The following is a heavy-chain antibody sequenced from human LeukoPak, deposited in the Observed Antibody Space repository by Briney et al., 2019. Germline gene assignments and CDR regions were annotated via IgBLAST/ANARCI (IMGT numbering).Heavy chain of an antibody. CDR3: ARDRINMMVLGHDSGLDC. D-gene: IGHD3-22*01. Sequence: PGTSLRLSRVGSGLSLSDYGIQWVRQAPGKGLAWVAVVSYDGGHKYYADSAKGRFTISRDTSSDTVSLQMNSLRVEDTALYYCARDRINMMVLGHDSGLDCWGQGTLVTVSS. V-gene: IGHV3-30*03. J-gene: IGHJ4*02. CDR2: VSYDGGHK. CDR1: GLSLSDYG.